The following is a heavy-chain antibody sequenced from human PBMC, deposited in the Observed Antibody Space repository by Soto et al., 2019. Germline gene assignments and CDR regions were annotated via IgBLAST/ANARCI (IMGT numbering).Heavy chain of an antibody. CDR2: INAGNGNT. Sequence: QVQLVQSGAEEKKPGASVKVSCKASGYTFTSYAMHWVRQAPGQRLEWMGWINAGNGNTKYSQKFQGRVTITRDTSASTAYMELSSLRSEDTAVYYCARGWRVRYFDWLHDAFDIWGQGTMVTVSS. J-gene: IGHJ3*02. D-gene: IGHD3-9*01. CDR3: ARGWRVRYFDWLHDAFDI. CDR1: GYTFTSYA. V-gene: IGHV1-3*05.